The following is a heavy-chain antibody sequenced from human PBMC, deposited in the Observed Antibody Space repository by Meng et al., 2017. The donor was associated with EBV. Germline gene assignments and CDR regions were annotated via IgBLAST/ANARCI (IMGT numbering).Heavy chain of an antibody. CDR3: WGDLNYGSY. V-gene: IGHV3-73*01. D-gene: IGHD3-16*01. CDR1: GFIFRDFG. Sequence: GGGLGWPGGALKLSCGAFGFIFRDFGTHWVRQAPGKGLEWVGRVETKASKYATAYAASVKGRFSVSRDDSKNMVFLEMNSLKTEDTARYYCWGDLNYGSYWGQGTLVTVFS. J-gene: IGHJ4*02. CDR2: VETKASKYAT.